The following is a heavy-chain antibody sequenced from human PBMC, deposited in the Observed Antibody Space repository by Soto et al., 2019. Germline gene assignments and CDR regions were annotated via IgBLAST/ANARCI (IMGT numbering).Heavy chain of an antibody. J-gene: IGHJ3*02. D-gene: IGHD2-21*02. CDR2: IYYSGST. CDR1: GGSISSYY. V-gene: IGHV4-59*01. CDR3: ARVELLNDAFDI. Sequence: SETLSLTCTVSGGSISSYYWSWIRQPPGKGLEWIGYIYYSGSTNYNPSLKSRVTISVDTSKNQFSLKLSSVTAADTAVYYCARVELLNDAFDIWGQGTMVTVSS.